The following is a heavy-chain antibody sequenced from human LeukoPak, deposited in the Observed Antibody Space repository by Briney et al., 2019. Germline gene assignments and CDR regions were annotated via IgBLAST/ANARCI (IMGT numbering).Heavy chain of an antibody. V-gene: IGHV1-18*01. J-gene: IGHJ4*02. CDR1: GYTFTSYG. D-gene: IGHD3-16*02. CDR3: ARDDLNYVWGSYRYVYFDY. CDR2: ISAYNGNT. Sequence: ASVKVSCKASGYTFTSYGISWVRQAAGQGLEWMGWISAYNGNTNYAQKLQGRVTMTTDTSTSTAYTELRSLRSDDTAVYYCARDDLNYVWGSYRYVYFDYWGQGTLVTVSS.